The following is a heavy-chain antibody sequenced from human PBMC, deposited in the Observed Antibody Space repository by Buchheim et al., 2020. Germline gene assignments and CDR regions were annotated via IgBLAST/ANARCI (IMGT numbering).Heavy chain of an antibody. V-gene: IGHV1-69*06. CDR1: GGTFSDYY. CDR3: ARGVSEPAAVDY. Sequence: QVQLVQSGAEVKKPESSVRVSCKTSGGTFSDYYISWVRQAPGQGLEWMGGIIPILGTAKYAQKFQGTVTFTADRSTSTAYMELSSLKSEDTAVYYCARGVSEPAAVDYWGQGTL. CDR2: IIPILGTA. J-gene: IGHJ4*02. D-gene: IGHD2-2*01.